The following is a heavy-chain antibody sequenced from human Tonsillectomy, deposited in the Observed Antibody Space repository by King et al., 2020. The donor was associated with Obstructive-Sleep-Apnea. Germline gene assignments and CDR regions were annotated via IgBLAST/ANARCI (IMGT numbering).Heavy chain of an antibody. CDR3: ARVHQSKSLEWLLLPDLLYFDY. V-gene: IGHV1-18*04. J-gene: IGHJ4*02. CDR2: ISAYNGNT. CDR1: GYTFTSYG. D-gene: IGHD3-3*01. Sequence: QLVQSGAEVKKPGASVKVSCKASGYTFTSYGISWVRQAPGQGLEWMGWISAYNGNTNYAQKLQGRVTMTTDTSTSTAYMELRSLRSDDTAVYYCARVHQSKSLEWLLLPDLLYFDYWGQGTLVTVSS.